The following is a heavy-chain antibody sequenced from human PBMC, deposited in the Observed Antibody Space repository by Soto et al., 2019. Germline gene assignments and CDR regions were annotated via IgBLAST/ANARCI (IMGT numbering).Heavy chain of an antibody. Sequence: SETLSLTCAVYGGSFSGYYWSWIRQPPGKGLEWIGEINHSGSTNYNPSLKSRVTISVDTSKNQFSLKLSSVTAAETALYYCARAAPRYCSGGSCYSGSDYRGQGTLVTDS. J-gene: IGHJ4*02. CDR3: ARAAPRYCSGGSCYSGSDY. CDR1: GGSFSGYY. CDR2: INHSGST. D-gene: IGHD2-15*01. V-gene: IGHV4-34*01.